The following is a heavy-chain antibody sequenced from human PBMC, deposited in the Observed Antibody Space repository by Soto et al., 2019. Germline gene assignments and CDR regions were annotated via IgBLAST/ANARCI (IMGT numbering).Heavy chain of an antibody. CDR1: GGSITSGGYY. CDR2: INHSGST. Sequence: SETLSLTCTVSGGSITSGGYYWSWIRQPPGKGLEWIGEINHSGSTNYNPSLKSRVTISVDTSKNQFSLKLGSVTAADTAVYYCARDLSIAAAGNWFDPWGQGTLVTVSS. D-gene: IGHD6-13*01. J-gene: IGHJ5*02. CDR3: ARDLSIAAAGNWFDP. V-gene: IGHV4-61*08.